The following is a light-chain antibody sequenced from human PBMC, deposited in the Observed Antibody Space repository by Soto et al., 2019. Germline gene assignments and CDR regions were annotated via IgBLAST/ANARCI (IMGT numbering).Light chain of an antibody. J-gene: IGKJ1*01. CDR2: GAS. Sequence: EIVLTPSPGTLSLSPGERAILYCRASQSVSSNYLAWYQQKPGQAPRLLIYGASSRATGIPDRFSGSGSGTDFTLTITRLEPEDFAVYYCHQYDNSPWTFGQGTKVDI. CDR3: HQYDNSPWT. CDR1: QSVSSNY. V-gene: IGKV3-20*01.